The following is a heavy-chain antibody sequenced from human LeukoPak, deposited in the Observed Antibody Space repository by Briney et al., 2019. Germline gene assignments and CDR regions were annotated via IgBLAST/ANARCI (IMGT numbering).Heavy chain of an antibody. CDR1: GGSISSGDYY. CDR3: AQGGDYSSSSVFDY. V-gene: IGHV4-30-4*08. Sequence: SETLSLTCAVSGGSISSGDYYWSWIRQPPGKGLEWIGYIYYSGSTYYNPSLKSRVTISVDTSKNQFSLKLSSVTAADTAVYYCAQGGDYSSSSVFDYWGQGTLVTVSS. CDR2: IYYSGST. D-gene: IGHD6-6*01. J-gene: IGHJ4*02.